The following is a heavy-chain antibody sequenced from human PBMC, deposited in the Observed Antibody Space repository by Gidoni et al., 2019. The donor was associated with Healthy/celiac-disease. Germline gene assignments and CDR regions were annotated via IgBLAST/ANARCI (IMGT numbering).Heavy chain of an antibody. V-gene: IGHV1-58*01. J-gene: IGHJ4*02. Sequence: QLQLVPAGPEVKTPGTSVKVSCSASGFIFTSSAVQWVRQARGQRLEWIGWIVVVSGNTNYAQKFQERVTITRDMTTSTAYMVLSSLRSEDTAVYYCAARSAHAGSGPSDYWGQGTLVTVSS. D-gene: IGHD3-3*01. CDR3: AARSAHAGSGPSDY. CDR1: GFIFTSSA. CDR2: IVVVSGNT.